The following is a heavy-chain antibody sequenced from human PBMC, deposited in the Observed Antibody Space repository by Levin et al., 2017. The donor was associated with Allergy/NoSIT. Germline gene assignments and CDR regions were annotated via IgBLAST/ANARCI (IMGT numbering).Heavy chain of an antibody. V-gene: IGHV3-72*01. J-gene: IGHJ6*02. CDR1: GFTLSDHY. CDR2: IRNKAKSYTT. CDR3: ARGYNGVDV. Sequence: GGSLRLSCAASGFTLSDHYMDWVRQAPGKGLEWVGRIRNKAKSYTTEYAASVKGRFTISRDDSKNSLYLQMNSLKTEDTAVYYCARGYNGVDVWGQGTTVTVSS.